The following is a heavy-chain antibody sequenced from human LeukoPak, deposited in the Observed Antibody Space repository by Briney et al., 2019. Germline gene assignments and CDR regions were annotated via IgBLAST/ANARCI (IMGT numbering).Heavy chain of an antibody. V-gene: IGHV3-7*01. J-gene: IGHJ4*02. Sequence: GGSLRLSCAASGFTFSSYWMSWVRQAPGKGLEWVANIKKDGSEKYYVDSVKGRFTISRDNTKKSLYLQVNSLRAEDTAVYYCARDLSGVTGYTYGRGIDYWGQGTLVTVSS. D-gene: IGHD5-18*01. CDR1: GFTFSSYW. CDR2: IKKDGSEK. CDR3: ARDLSGVTGYTYGRGIDY.